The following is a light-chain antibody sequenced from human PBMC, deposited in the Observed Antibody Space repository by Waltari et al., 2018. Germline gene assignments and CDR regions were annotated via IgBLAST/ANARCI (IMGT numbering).Light chain of an antibody. J-gene: IGKJ5*01. CDR3: QQRRNWL. V-gene: IGKV3-11*01. Sequence: EIVLTQSPATLSLSPGERATLSCRARQSGGSYLAWYQQKTVKAPRLLIYDGPKRATGVPARFSGSGSGTDFTRTISSLEPEDSAFYYCQQRRNWLFGQGTRLEIK. CDR2: DGP. CDR1: QSGGSY.